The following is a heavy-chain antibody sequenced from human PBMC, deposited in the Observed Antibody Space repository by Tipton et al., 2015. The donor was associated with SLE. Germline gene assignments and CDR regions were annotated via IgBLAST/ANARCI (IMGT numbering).Heavy chain of an antibody. D-gene: IGHD2-21*01. J-gene: IGHJ4*02. CDR3: ARGGAYCGGDCRSLFDY. Sequence: SLRLSCAASGFTFTSFAMNWVRQAPGKGLEWVSSISGSGGGRYYADSVKGRFTISRDTSKNTLYLQMNSLRVDDTAVYYCARGGAYCGGDCRSLFDYWGQGTPVTVSS. V-gene: IGHV3-23*01. CDR2: ISGSGGGR. CDR1: GFTFTSFA.